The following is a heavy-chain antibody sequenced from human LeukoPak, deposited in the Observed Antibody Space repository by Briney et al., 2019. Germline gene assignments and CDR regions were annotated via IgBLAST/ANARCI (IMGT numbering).Heavy chain of an antibody. CDR2: ISGSGGST. Sequence: PGGSLRLSCAASGFTFSSYAMSWVRQAPGKGLEWVSAISGSGGSTYYADSVKGRFTISRDNSKNTLYLQMNSLRAEDTAVYYCARGPYYDFWSDTNDAFDIWGQGTMVTVSS. CDR3: ARGPYYDFWSDTNDAFDI. CDR1: GFTFSSYA. D-gene: IGHD3-3*01. V-gene: IGHV3-23*01. J-gene: IGHJ3*02.